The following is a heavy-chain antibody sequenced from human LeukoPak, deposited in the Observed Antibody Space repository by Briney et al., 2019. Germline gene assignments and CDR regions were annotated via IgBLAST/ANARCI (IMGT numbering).Heavy chain of an antibody. D-gene: IGHD3-10*01. V-gene: IGHV4-34*01. Sequence: SETLSPTCAVYGGSFSGYYWSWIRQPPGKGLEWIGEINHSGSANYNPSLKSRVTISVDTSKNQFSLKLSSVTAADTAVYYCARGRGRRFGELLSHWFDPWGQGTLVTVSS. CDR3: ARGRGRRFGELLSHWFDP. CDR1: GGSFSGYY. J-gene: IGHJ5*02. CDR2: INHSGSA.